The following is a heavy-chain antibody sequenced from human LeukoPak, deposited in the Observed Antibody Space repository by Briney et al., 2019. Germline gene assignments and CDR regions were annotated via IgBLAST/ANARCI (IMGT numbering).Heavy chain of an antibody. CDR2: IKQDGSEK. V-gene: IGHV3-7*05. CDR3: ARDLAAIGGVYFRGY. J-gene: IGHJ4*02. D-gene: IGHD2-8*02. Sequence: GGSLRLSCAASGFTFSSYSMNWVRQAPGKGLEWVANIKQDGSEKYYVDSVKGRFAISRDNAKNSMYLHMKSLRAEDTAVYYCARDLAAIGGVYFRGYWGQGTLVTVSS. CDR1: GFTFSSYS.